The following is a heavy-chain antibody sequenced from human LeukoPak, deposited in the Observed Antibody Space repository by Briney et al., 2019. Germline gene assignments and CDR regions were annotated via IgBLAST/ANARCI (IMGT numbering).Heavy chain of an antibody. D-gene: IGHD3-10*01. Sequence: GESLKISCKGSGYSFTSYWIGWVRQMPGKGLEWMGIIYPGDSDTRYSPSFQGQVTTSADKSISTAYLQWSSLKASDTAMYYCARRGVTGEFTPLDEYFQHWGQGTLVTVSS. CDR3: ARRGVTGEFTPLDEYFQH. V-gene: IGHV5-51*01. J-gene: IGHJ1*01. CDR2: IYPGDSDT. CDR1: GYSFTSYW.